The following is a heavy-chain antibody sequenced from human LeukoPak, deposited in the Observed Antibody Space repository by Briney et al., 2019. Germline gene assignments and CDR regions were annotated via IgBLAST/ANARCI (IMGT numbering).Heavy chain of an antibody. D-gene: IGHD3-3*01. CDR2: INSDGSST. CDR3: AKDSASITIFGVVISSVY. Sequence: PGGSLRLSCAASGFTFSSYWMHWVRQAPGKGLVWVSRINSDGSSTSYADSVKGRFTISRDNSKNTLYLQMNSLRAEDTAVYYCAKDSASITIFGVVISSVYWGQGTLVTVSS. CDR1: GFTFSSYW. V-gene: IGHV3-74*01. J-gene: IGHJ4*02.